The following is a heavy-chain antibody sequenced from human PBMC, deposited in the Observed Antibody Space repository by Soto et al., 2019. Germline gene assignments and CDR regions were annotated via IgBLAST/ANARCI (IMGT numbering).Heavy chain of an antibody. J-gene: IGHJ6*02. Sequence: LRLSCVASGVVFKNYEMNWVRQAPVKGLEWISYISNSGNTIYVADSMRGRFTISRDNAKNSLFLQMNSLRADDTAVYYCARDIDNRDYYYGLDVWGQGPTVPVSS. V-gene: IGHV3-48*03. CDR1: GVVFKNYE. CDR2: ISNSGNTI. D-gene: IGHD1-20*01. CDR3: ARDIDNRDYYYGLDV.